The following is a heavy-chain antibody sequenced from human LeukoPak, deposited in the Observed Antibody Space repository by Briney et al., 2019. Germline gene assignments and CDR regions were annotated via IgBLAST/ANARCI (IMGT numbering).Heavy chain of an antibody. Sequence: SETLSLTCTVSGGSMSSYYWSWIRQPQGKGLEWIGYIFYSGDTEYNPSLKTRVTISVDTSKNQFSLRLSSVTAADTAVYYCARRQWGSSTRCYTRNCFWYFDFWGRGTLVTVSS. CDR2: IFYSGDT. CDR3: ARRQWGSSTRCYTRNCFWYFDF. D-gene: IGHD2-2*02. V-gene: IGHV4-59*08. CDR1: GGSMSSYY. J-gene: IGHJ2*01.